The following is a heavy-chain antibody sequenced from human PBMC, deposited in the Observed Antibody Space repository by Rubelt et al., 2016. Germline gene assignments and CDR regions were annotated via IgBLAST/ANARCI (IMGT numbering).Heavy chain of an antibody. D-gene: IGHD3-16*01. J-gene: IGHJ4*02. CDR2: IWNDGSAK. CDR1: GFTFSSYA. Sequence: VQLLESGGGLVQPGGSLRLFCAASGFTFSSYAMSWVRQAPGKGLEWVALIWNDGSAKYYADSVKGRFTISRDSSNNTVYLHMNSLRAEDTAVDYCTRDRRRFSPNGYFDYWGQGTLVTVSA. V-gene: IGHV3-33*08. CDR3: TRDRRRFSPNGYFDY.